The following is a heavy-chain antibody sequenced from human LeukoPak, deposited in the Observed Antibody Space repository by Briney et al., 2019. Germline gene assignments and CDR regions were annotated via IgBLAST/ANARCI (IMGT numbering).Heavy chain of an antibody. CDR3: GRGLRHSESHVVEY. Sequence: PSETLSLTCSVSGDSVTRDDYFYSWTRQPPGEGLEWIAYIYYTAGSYYNPSLRSRVTMSIDTSRNQFSLKLSSVTAADTAVYHCGRGLRHSESHVVEYWSQGTLVTVSS. V-gene: IGHV4-30-4*01. CDR1: GDSVTRDDYF. J-gene: IGHJ4*02. D-gene: IGHD1-26*01. CDR2: IYYTAGS.